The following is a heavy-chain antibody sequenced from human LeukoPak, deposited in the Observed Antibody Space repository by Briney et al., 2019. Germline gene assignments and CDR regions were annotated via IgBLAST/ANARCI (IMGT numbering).Heavy chain of an antibody. J-gene: IGHJ4*02. CDR1: GYTFTGYY. CDR2: INPNSGGT. D-gene: IGHD1-1*01. CDR3: ARLGGVTETGTSFL. Sequence: GASVKVSCKASGYTFTGYYLHWVRQAPGQRLEWMGWINPNSGGTNYAQNFQGRVTMTRDTSISTAYMELSMLRSDDTAVYYCARLGGVTETGTSFLWGQGTLVTVSS. V-gene: IGHV1-2*02.